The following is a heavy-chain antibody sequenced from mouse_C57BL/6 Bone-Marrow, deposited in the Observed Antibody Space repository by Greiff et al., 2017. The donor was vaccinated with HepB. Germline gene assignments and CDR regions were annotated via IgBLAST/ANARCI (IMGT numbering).Heavy chain of an antibody. CDR1: GFSLTSYG. J-gene: IGHJ2*01. D-gene: IGHD1-1*01. V-gene: IGHV2-2*01. Sequence: VKLVESGPGLVQPSQCLSITCTASGFSLTSYGVHWVRQSPGKGLEWLGVIWSGGSTDSNAAVISRLSISKDKSKSQVFFRMNSLQADDTAIYYCASYYYGLDYWGRGTAPTVSS. CDR2: IWSGGST. CDR3: ASYYYGLDY.